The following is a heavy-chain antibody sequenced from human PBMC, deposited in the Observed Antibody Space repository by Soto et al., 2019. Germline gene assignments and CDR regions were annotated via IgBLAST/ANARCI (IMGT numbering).Heavy chain of an antibody. D-gene: IGHD1-1*01. CDR3: AKVSTTHTFGPPEP. J-gene: IGHJ5*02. CDR2: ISWNSCSI. V-gene: IGHV3-9*01. CDR1: GFTFDEYG. Sequence: GGSLRLSCAASGFTFDEYGMHWVRQAPGKGLEWVSGISWNSCSIGYADSVKGRFIISRDNAKNSLYLQMNNLRPEDTAFYFCAKVSTTHTFGPPEPWSQGTLVTVSS.